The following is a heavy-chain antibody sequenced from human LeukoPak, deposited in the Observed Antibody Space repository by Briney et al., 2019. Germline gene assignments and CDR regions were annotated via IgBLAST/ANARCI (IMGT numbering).Heavy chain of an antibody. D-gene: IGHD2-21*01. J-gene: IGHJ4*02. CDR1: GFTFSSYG. CDR2: ISYDGSNK. CDR3: AKDDSAPY. Sequence: GRSLRLSCAASGFTFSSYGMHWVRQAPGKGLEWVAVISYDGSNKYYADSVKGRFTISRDNSKNTLYLQMNSLRAEDTAVYYCAKDDSAPYWGQGTLVTVSS. V-gene: IGHV3-30*18.